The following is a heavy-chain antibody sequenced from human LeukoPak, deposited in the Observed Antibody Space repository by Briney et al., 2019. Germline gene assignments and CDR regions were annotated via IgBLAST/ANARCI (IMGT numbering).Heavy chain of an antibody. J-gene: IGHJ3*02. D-gene: IGHD3-22*01. CDR2: IKQDGSEK. CDR3: AKAAPYYYDSSGYYTLRGDNAFDI. V-gene: IGHV3-7*03. Sequence: GGSLRLSCAASGFTFSSYGMHWVRQAPGKGLEWVANIKQDGSEKYYVDSVKGRFTISRDNAKNSLYLQMNSLRAEDTALYYCAKAAPYYYDSSGYYTLRGDNAFDIWGQGTMVTVSS. CDR1: GFTFSSYG.